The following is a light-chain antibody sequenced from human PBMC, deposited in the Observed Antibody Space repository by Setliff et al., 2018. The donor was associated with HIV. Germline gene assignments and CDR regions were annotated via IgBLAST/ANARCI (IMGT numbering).Light chain of an antibody. Sequence: QSALAQPASVSGSPGQSITVSCTGTSSDVGAYNYVSWYQQHPGKAPKLMIYDVSYRPSGVSNRFSGSKSGNTASLTISGLQAEDEADYYCSSYTSSSTLVFGIGTKVTVL. CDR2: DVS. J-gene: IGLJ1*01. V-gene: IGLV2-14*03. CDR1: SSDVGAYNY. CDR3: SSYTSSSTLV.